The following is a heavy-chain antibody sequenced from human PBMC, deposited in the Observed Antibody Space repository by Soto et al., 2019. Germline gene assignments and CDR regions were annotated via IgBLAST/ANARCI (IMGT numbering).Heavy chain of an antibody. J-gene: IGHJ4*02. V-gene: IGHV3-74*01. Sequence: GGSLRLSCAASGFTFDDYTMHWVRQAPGKGLEWVSRMNSDGSTPNYADSVKGRFTVSRDNARNTLHLQMNSLRAEDTAVYYCATAEVDYWGPGTLVTVSS. CDR3: ATAEVDY. CDR1: GFTFDDYT. CDR2: MNSDGSTP.